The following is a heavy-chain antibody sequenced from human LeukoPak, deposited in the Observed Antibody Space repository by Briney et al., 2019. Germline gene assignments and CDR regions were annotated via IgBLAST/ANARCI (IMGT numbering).Heavy chain of an antibody. CDR2: FYSGGST. CDR3: ANELSYGDYSHSFAEN. J-gene: IGHJ4*02. CDR1: GFPVRSNY. V-gene: IGHV3-53*01. D-gene: IGHD4-17*01. Sequence: PGGSLRLSCAAPGFPVRSNYMSWVRQPPGKGLEWVSVFYSGGSTDYADSVKGRLTISRDNSRNTLYLQMNSLRDEDTAVYYCANELSYGDYSHSFAENWGQGTLVTVSS.